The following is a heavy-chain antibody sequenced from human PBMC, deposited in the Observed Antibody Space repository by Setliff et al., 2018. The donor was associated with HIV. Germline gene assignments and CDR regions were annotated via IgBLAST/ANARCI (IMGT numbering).Heavy chain of an antibody. V-gene: IGHV3-23*01. CDR1: GFSFSSYA. D-gene: IGHD1-20*01. CDR3: VRDITTCWDV. J-gene: IGHJ6*02. Sequence: GGSLRLSCAASGFSFSSYAMSWVRQAPGKGLEWVSSISGSGGTTYYADSVKGRFTISRDNPKNMLYLQMNSLRGEDTAVYYCVRDITTCWDVWGQGTTVTVSS. CDR2: ISGSGGTT.